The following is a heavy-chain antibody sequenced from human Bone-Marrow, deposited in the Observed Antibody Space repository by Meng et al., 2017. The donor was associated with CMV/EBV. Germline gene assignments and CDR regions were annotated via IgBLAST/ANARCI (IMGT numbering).Heavy chain of an antibody. CDR2: ISGSGGST. J-gene: IGHJ4*02. D-gene: IGHD3-10*01. CDR1: GFTFSSYA. V-gene: IGHV3-23*01. CDR3: AKDNADNTIRWGY. Sequence: GESLKISCAASGFTFSSYAMSWVRQAPGKGLEWVSAISGSGGSTYYADSVKGRFTISRDNSKNTLYLQMNSLRAEDTAVYYCAKDNADNTIRWGYWGQGTLVTASS.